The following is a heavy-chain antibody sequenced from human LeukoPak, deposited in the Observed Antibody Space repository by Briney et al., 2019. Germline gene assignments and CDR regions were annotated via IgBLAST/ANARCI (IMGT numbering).Heavy chain of an antibody. V-gene: IGHV3-7*01. D-gene: IGHD6-19*01. Sequence: GGSLRLSCAASGFTFSSYWMSWVRQAPGKGLEWVANIKQDGSEKYYVDSVKGRFTISRDNAKNSLYLQMNSLRAEDTAVYYCARGGIAVAGTRENYYYYYMDVWGKGTTVTVS. CDR3: ARGGIAVAGTRENYYYYYMDV. J-gene: IGHJ6*03. CDR2: IKQDGSEK. CDR1: GFTFSSYW.